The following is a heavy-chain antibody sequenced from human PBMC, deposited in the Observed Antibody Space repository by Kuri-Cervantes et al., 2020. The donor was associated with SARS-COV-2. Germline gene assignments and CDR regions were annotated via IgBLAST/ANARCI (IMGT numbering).Heavy chain of an antibody. D-gene: IGHD3-10*02. Sequence: SSVKVSCKASVCTFSSYAISWVRQAPGQGLEWMGRIIPIFGIANYAQKFQGRVTITADKSTSTAYMELSSLRSEDTAVYYCARQLETTMLYYFDYWGQGTLVTVSS. CDR2: IIPIFGIA. CDR1: VCTFSSYA. CDR3: ARQLETTMLYYFDY. V-gene: IGHV1-69*04. J-gene: IGHJ4*02.